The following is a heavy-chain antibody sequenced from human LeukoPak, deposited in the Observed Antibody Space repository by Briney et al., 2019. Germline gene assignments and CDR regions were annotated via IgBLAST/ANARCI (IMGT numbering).Heavy chain of an antibody. CDR3: ARDAPFYCSGGSCQGAFDI. V-gene: IGHV3-30*04. CDR2: ISYDGSNK. CDR1: GFTFSSYA. J-gene: IGHJ6*04. D-gene: IGHD2-15*01. Sequence: KPGRSLRLSCAASGFTFSSYAMHWVRQAPGKGLEWVAVISYDGSNKYYADSVKGRFTISRDNSKNTLYLQMNSLRAEDTAVYYCARDAPFYCSGGSCQGAFDIWGKGTTVTVSS.